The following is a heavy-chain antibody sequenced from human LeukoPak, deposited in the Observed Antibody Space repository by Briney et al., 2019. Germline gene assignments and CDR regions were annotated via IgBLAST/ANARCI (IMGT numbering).Heavy chain of an antibody. CDR3: AREGDTAMVIDY. J-gene: IGHJ4*02. CDR2: IYSGGST. Sequence: GGSLRLSCAASGFTVSSNYMSWVRQAPGKGLEWVSVIYSGGSTYYADSVKGGFTISRDNSKNTLYLQMNSLRAEDTAVYYCAREGDTAMVIDYWGQGTLVTVSS. D-gene: IGHD5-18*01. V-gene: IGHV3-66*01. CDR1: GFTVSSNY.